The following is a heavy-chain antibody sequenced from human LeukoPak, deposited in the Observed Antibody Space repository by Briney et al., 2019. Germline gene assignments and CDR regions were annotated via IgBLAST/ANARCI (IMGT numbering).Heavy chain of an antibody. CDR3: ARMTTVTYYFDY. CDR1: GFTFSNHW. V-gene: IGHV3-53*01. J-gene: IGHJ4*02. Sequence: GGSLRLSCAASGFTFSNHWMAWVRQAPGKGLEWVSVIYSGGSTYYADSVKGRFTISRDNSKNTLYLQMNSLRAEDTAVYYCARMTTVTYYFDYWGQGTLVTVSS. D-gene: IGHD4-17*01. CDR2: IYSGGST.